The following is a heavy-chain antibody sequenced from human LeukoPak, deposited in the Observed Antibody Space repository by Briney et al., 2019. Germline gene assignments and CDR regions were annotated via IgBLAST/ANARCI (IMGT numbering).Heavy chain of an antibody. V-gene: IGHV7-4-1*02. J-gene: IGHJ5*02. CDR2: INTYTGNP. CDR3: ARSRPSIAAVKGFTKSWFDP. D-gene: IGHD6-13*01. CDR1: GYTFTSYA. Sequence: GASVKVSCKASGYTFTSYAMNWVRQAPGQGLEWMGWINTYTGNPTYAQGFTGRFVFSLDTSVSTAYLQISSLKAEDTAVYYRARSRPSIAAVKGFTKSWFDPWGQGTLVTVSS.